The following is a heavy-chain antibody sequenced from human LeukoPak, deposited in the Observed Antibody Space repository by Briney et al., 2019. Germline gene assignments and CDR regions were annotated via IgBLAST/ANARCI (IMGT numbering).Heavy chain of an antibody. J-gene: IGHJ4*02. CDR1: GFTVSSNY. CDR2: INQGGGVK. Sequence: GGSLRLSCVASGFTVSSNYMTWVRQAPGKGLEWVANINQGGGVKYYVDSVKGRFTISRDDTESSLYVQMNSLRDEDAAVYYCARFGYSGWNLESWGQGTLVTVSS. CDR3: ARFGYSGWNLES. V-gene: IGHV3-7*02. D-gene: IGHD5-12*01.